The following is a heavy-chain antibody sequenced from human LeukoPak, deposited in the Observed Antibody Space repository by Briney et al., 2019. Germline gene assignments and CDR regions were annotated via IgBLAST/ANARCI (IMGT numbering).Heavy chain of an antibody. Sequence: GASVKVSCKASGYTFTSYYMHWVRQAPGQGLEWMGWMNPNSGNTGYAQKFQGRVTMTRNTSISTAYMELSSLRSDDTAVYYCARGSKIDYSSSWYGAFDIWGQGTMVTVSS. CDR2: MNPNSGNT. CDR1: GYTFTSYY. V-gene: IGHV1-8*02. J-gene: IGHJ3*02. D-gene: IGHD6-13*01. CDR3: ARGSKIDYSSSWYGAFDI.